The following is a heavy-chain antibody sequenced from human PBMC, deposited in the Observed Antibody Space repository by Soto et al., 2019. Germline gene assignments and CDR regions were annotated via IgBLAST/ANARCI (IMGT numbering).Heavy chain of an antibody. CDR3: ARVEYDTETYYYDH. Sequence: PSETLSLTCTFSGGSISSYYWSWIRQPPGKGLEWIGYVYQSGSAYYNPSLESRVTISLDTSRNEFSLKLTSVTAADTAVYFCARVEYDTETYYYDHWGQGTLVTAPQ. D-gene: IGHD3-22*01. CDR1: GGSISSYY. J-gene: IGHJ5*02. V-gene: IGHV4-59*12. CDR2: VYQSGSA.